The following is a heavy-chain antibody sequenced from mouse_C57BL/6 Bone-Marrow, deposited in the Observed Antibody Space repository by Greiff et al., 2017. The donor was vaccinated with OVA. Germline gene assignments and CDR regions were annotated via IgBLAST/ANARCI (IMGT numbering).Heavy chain of an antibody. V-gene: IGHV1-85*01. CDR1: GYTFTSYD. CDR3: AAGDYGNYGGDYYAMDY. Sequence: VKLMESGPELVKPGASVKLSCKASGYTFTSYDINWVKQRPGQGLEWIGWIYPRDGSTKYNEKFKGKATLTVDTSSSTAYMELHSLTSEDSAVYFCAAGDYGNYGGDYYAMDYWGQGTSVTVSS. D-gene: IGHD2-1*01. CDR2: IYPRDGST. J-gene: IGHJ4*01.